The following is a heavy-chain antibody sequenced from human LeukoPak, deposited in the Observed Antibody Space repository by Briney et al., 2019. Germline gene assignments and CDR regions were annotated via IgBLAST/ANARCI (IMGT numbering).Heavy chain of an antibody. J-gene: IGHJ4*02. CDR1: GGSISSGGYY. Sequence: SETLSLTCTVSGGSISSGGYYWSWIRQHPGKGLEWIGYIYYSGSTYYNPSLKSRVTISVDTSKNQLSLKLSSVTAADTAVYYCARVPIATVVTPIDYWGQGTLVTVSS. D-gene: IGHD4-23*01. V-gene: IGHV4-31*03. CDR3: ARVPIATVVTPIDY. CDR2: IYYSGST.